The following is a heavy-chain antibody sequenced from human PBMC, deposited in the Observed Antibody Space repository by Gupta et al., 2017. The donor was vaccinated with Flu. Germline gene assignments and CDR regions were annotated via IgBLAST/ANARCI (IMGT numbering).Heavy chain of an antibody. D-gene: IGHD3-16*02. CDR2: ISSAGAST. CDR1: GFAFSDSF. Sequence: VQLEESGGGLVKPGGSLRLSCAASGFAFSDSFMYLIRQAPGKGLEWLSQISSAGASTNYADSVRGRFTISRDNARDSLFLQMTSLRVEDTAVYYCVRRGVWDSYHEFDYWGPGILVTVSS. J-gene: IGHJ4*02. CDR3: VRRGVWDSYHEFDY. V-gene: IGHV3-11*05.